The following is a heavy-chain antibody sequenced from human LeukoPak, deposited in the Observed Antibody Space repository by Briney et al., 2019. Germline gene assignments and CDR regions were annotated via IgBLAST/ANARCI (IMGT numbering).Heavy chain of an antibody. Sequence: PGGSLRLSCAASGSIFSDYAMHWVRQAPGKGLEWVAVISSDGSIKYYADSVKGRFTISRDNSENTMWLQMGSLRAEDTAVYYCARGSVSKYRFFDNWGQGILVTVSS. D-gene: IGHD3-3*02. CDR2: ISSDGSIK. J-gene: IGHJ4*02. V-gene: IGHV3-30*04. CDR3: ARGSVSKYRFFDN. CDR1: GSIFSDYA.